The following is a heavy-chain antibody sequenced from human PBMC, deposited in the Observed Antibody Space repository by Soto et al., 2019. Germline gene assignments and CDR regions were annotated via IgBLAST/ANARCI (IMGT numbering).Heavy chain of an antibody. J-gene: IGHJ6*02. CDR3: ARVDCGDYGGMDD. D-gene: IGHD4-17*01. CDR1: GYSFTSYW. CDR2: IYPGDSDT. V-gene: IGHV5-51*01. Sequence: LGESLKISCKGSGYSFTSYWIGWVRQVPGKGLEWMGIIYPGDSDTRYSPSFQGQVTISADKSISTAYLQWSSLKASDTAMYYCARVDCGDYGGMDDWGQGTTVSDSS.